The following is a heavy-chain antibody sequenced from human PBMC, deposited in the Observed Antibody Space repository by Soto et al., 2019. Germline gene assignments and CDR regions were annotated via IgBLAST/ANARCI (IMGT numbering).Heavy chain of an antibody. CDR3: STYFYDSRGYDFDF. CDR2: ITHSGTT. CDR1: GGSFSGYF. J-gene: IGHJ4*02. D-gene: IGHD3-22*01. V-gene: IGHV4-34*01. Sequence: QVQLQQWGAGLLKPSETLSLTCAVYGGSFSGYFWSWVRQPPGKGLEWIGQITHSGTTNYKPSLKRRVPISVTTSKNQFSLRLSSVTAADTAVYYCSTYFYDSRGYDFDFWGQVTLVTVSS.